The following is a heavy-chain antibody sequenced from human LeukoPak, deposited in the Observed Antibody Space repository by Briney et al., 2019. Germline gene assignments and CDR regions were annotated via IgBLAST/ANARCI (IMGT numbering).Heavy chain of an antibody. Sequence: PGGSLRLSCAASGFTFSSYGMHWVRQAPGKGLEWVAVISYDGSNRYYADSVKGRFTISRDTSKNTLYLQMNSLRAEDTAVYYCAKDMDHDYDDYGFDYWGQGTPVTVSS. CDR3: AKDMDHDYDDYGFDY. V-gene: IGHV3-30*18. CDR1: GFTFSSYG. J-gene: IGHJ4*02. D-gene: IGHD4-17*01. CDR2: ISYDGSNR.